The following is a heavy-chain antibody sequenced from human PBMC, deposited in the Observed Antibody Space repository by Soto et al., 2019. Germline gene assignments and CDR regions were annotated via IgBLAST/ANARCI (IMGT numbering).Heavy chain of an antibody. CDR1: GGSLSSCNW. J-gene: IGHJ5*02. Sequence: QVQLQESGPRLVKPSGTLSLTCAVYGGSLSSCNWWSWVRQPPGKGLEWIGEIYRYGSTSYNPSLKSRVTIAVDKSKNQISLKMTSLTAADTAVYFCSGGGRPGQIDWFDPWVQGILVTVSS. D-gene: IGHD2-21*01. CDR2: IYRYGST. V-gene: IGHV4-4*02. CDR3: SGGGRPGQIDWFDP.